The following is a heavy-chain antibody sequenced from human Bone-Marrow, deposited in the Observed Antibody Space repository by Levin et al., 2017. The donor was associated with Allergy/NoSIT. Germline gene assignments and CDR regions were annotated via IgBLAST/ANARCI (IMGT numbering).Heavy chain of an antibody. J-gene: IGHJ4*02. Sequence: PGGSLRLSCAASGFTFSIYWMTWVRQAPGKGLEWVADIKEDGSEKNYVDSVKGRFTISRDNAKNSLYLQMNSLRAEDTAVYYCARHIVASIAFDYWGQGTLVTVSS. D-gene: IGHD5-12*01. CDR1: GFTFSIYW. CDR2: IKEDGSEK. V-gene: IGHV3-7*02. CDR3: ARHIVASIAFDY.